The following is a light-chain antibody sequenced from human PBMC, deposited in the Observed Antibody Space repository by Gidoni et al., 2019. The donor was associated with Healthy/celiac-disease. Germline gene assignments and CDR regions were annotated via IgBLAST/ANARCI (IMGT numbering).Light chain of an antibody. CDR2: AAS. Sequence: DIQMTQSPTSLSASVEDRGTITFRASQGISSYLNWYLQKPGKAPKLLIFAASSLQRGVPSRFSGSGSRTDFSLAIRSRQPEDFATYYCQQSYSTPRTFGEGTKVEIK. CDR3: QQSYSTPRT. J-gene: IGKJ4*01. V-gene: IGKV1-39*01. CDR1: QGISSY.